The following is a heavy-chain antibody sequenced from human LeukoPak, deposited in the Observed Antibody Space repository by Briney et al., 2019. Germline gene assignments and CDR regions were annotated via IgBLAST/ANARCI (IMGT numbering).Heavy chain of an antibody. D-gene: IGHD3-3*01. CDR1: GFTFSSYA. J-gene: IGHJ4*02. V-gene: IGHV3-30*04. CDR3: ASGVDDLRGSFPKDY. Sequence: PGGSLRLSCAASGFTFSSYAMHWVRQAPGKGLEWVAVISYDGSNKYYADSVKGRFTISRDNSKNTLYLQMNSLRAEDTAVYYCASGVDDLRGSFPKDYWGQGTLVTVSS. CDR2: ISYDGSNK.